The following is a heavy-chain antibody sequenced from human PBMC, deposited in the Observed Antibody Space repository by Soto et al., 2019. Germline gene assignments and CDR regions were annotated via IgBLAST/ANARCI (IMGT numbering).Heavy chain of an antibody. V-gene: IGHV3-7*03. CDR1: GFTFSRDW. J-gene: IGHJ6*02. CDR2: MRPDESEK. CDR3: ARYGFANGLDL. D-gene: IGHD3-10*01. Sequence: PGGSLRLSCTLSGFTFSRDWMAWVRQAPGKGLEWVANMRPDESEKYYVDSVRGRFTISRDGAENSLHLQMDSLRAEDTALYYCARYGFANGLDLWGQGTTVTV.